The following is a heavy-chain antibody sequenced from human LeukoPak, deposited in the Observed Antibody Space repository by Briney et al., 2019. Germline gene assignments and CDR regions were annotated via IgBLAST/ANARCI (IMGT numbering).Heavy chain of an antibody. V-gene: IGHV3-30*18. CDR3: VQGKGAGSGWYGNYFHY. Sequence: GGSLRLSCGASGVIYSSYGMHWVGQAPGKGLEWVAVISYDGSNKYHADSVKGRFTISRDNSKNTLYLHMNSLRAENTAVYYCVQGKGAGSGWYGNYFHYWGQGTLVTVSS. D-gene: IGHD6-19*01. CDR2: ISYDGSNK. CDR1: GVIYSSYG. J-gene: IGHJ4*02.